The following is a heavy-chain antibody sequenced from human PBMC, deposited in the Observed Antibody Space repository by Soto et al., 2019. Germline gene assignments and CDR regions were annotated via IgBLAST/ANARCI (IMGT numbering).Heavy chain of an antibody. CDR1: GGTFSSYA. V-gene: IGHV1-69*05. CDR3: ATVLVPAANWFDP. D-gene: IGHD2-2*01. Sequence: QVQLVQSGAEVKKPGSSVKVSCKASGGTFSSYAISWVRQAPGQGLEWMGGIIPIFGTANYAQKFQGRVTXTXAXXTSTAYMELSSLRSEDTAVYYCATVLVPAANWFDPWGQGTLVTVSS. J-gene: IGHJ5*02. CDR2: IIPIFGTA.